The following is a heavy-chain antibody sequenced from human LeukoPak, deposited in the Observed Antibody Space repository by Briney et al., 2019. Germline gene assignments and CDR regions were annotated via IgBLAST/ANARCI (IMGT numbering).Heavy chain of an antibody. D-gene: IGHD5-12*01. CDR3: ARGTTYSGYDLPDY. CDR2: INPNSGGT. J-gene: IGHJ4*02. V-gene: IGHV1-2*02. CDR1: GYTFTSYY. Sequence: GASVKVSCKASGYTFTSYYMHWVRQAPGQGLEWMGWINPNSGGTNYAQKFQGRVTMTRDTSISTAYMELSRLRSDDTAVYYCARGTTYSGYDLPDYWGQGTLVTVSS.